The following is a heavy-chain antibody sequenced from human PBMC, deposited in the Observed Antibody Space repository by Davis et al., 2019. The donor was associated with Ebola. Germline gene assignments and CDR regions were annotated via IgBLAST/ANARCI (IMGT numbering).Heavy chain of an antibody. CDR3: AKEGGYCISVTCPRRVDD. J-gene: IGHJ4*02. CDR2: ISDNGDDT. D-gene: IGHD2-2*01. V-gene: IGHV3-23*01. CDR1: GFTFSTYA. Sequence: GESPKIPCEASGFTFSTYAMSWVRQAQGKVLELVSAISDNGDDTYYADSVKGRFTIYRDSPKNMVYLQMKSLKAEDTATYYCAKEGGYCISVTCPRRVDDWGQGTLVTVSS.